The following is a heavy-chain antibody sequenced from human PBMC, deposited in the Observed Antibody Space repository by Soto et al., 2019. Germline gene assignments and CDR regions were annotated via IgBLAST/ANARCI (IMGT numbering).Heavy chain of an antibody. CDR3: SRDDSDWFFN. J-gene: IGHJ4*02. Sequence: GGSLRLSCAASGFTFVASALQWVRQASGKGLEWLGRIGSKGETYATAYAASVKGRFTISRDDSKNTAYLQMNSLESEDTAVYYCSRDDSDWFFNWGRGT. CDR1: GFTFVASA. CDR2: IGSKGETYAT. V-gene: IGHV3-73*01. D-gene: IGHD3-9*01.